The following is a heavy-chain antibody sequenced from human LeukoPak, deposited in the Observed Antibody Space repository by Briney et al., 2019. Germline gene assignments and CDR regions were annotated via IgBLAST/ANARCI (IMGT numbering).Heavy chain of an antibody. CDR2: IIPIVGTA. D-gene: IGHD3-16*02. J-gene: IGHJ3*02. CDR1: GGTFSNYT. Sequence: GASVKASRKASGGTFSNYTINWVRQAPGQRLEWMGRIIPIVGTANCAQNFQGRVTITADKSTSTAYMELSSLRSEDTAVYYCARYLVIRGDAFDIWGQGTMVTVSS. V-gene: IGHV1-69*08. CDR3: ARYLVIRGDAFDI.